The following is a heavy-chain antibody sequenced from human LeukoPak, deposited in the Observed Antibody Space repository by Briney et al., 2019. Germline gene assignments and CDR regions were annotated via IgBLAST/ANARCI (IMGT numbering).Heavy chain of an antibody. J-gene: IGHJ4*02. CDR1: GYTFTSYD. V-gene: IGHV1-8*03. Sequence: ASVKVSCKASGYTFTSYDINWVRQAPGQGLEWMGWMNPNSGNTGHAQKFQGRVTITRNTSISTAYMELSSLRSEDTAVYYCALGEKKYNWNYCNYWGQGTLVTVSS. D-gene: IGHD1-20*01. CDR3: ALGEKKYNWNYCNY. CDR2: MNPNSGNT.